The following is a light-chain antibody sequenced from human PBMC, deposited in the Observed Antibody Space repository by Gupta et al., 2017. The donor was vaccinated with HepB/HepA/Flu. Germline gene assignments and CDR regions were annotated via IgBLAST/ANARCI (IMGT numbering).Light chain of an antibody. CDR2: DAS. J-gene: IGKJ3*01. CDR1: QGISTR. CDR3: QQASTFPFT. Sequence: DTQMTQSPSSVSASVGDRVSITCRASQGISTRLAWYQQKPGKAPKLLIYDASSLKSGVPSRFSGSGSGTHFTLTINNLQPEDVATYYCQQASTFPFTFGPGTXVDFK. V-gene: IGKV1D-12*01.